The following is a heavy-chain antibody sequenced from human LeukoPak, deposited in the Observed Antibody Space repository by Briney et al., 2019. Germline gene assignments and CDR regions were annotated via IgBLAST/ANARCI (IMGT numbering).Heavy chain of an antibody. CDR3: AREGLDTAMVQTYYYYYYMDV. CDR2: MNPNSGNT. CDR1: GYTFTSYD. D-gene: IGHD5-18*01. Sequence: GASVKVSCKASGYTFTSYDINWVRQATGQGLEWMGWMNPNSGNTGYAQKFQGRVTMTRNTSISTAYMELSSLRSEDTAVYYCAREGLDTAMVQTYYYYYYMDVWGKGTTVTVSS. J-gene: IGHJ6*03. V-gene: IGHV1-8*01.